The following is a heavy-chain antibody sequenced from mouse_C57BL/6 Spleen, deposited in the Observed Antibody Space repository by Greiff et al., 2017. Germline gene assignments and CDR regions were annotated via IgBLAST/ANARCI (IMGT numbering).Heavy chain of an antibody. CDR3: AREDYGRDYFDY. CDR2: ISYDGSN. Sequence: DVQLQESGPGLVKPSQSLSLTCSVTGYSITSGYYWNWIRQFPGNKLEWMGYISYDGSNNYNPSLNNRISITRDTSKNQFFLKLNSVTTEDTATYYCAREDYGRDYFDYWGQGTTLTVSS. J-gene: IGHJ2*01. CDR1: GYSITSGYY. D-gene: IGHD1-1*01. V-gene: IGHV3-6*01.